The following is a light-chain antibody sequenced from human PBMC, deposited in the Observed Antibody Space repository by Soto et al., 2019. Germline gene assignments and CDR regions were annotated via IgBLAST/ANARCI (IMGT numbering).Light chain of an antibody. CDR3: QQTYIIPLT. V-gene: IGKV1-39*01. CDR1: QSISSH. J-gene: IGKJ4*01. CDR2: AAS. Sequence: DIQMTQSPSSLSASVGDRVAITCRASQSISSHLNWYQQKPGKAPKLLIYAASSLQSGVPSRFSGSGSGTDFTLTISSLQPEDFATYYCQQTYIIPLTFGGGTKVDIK.